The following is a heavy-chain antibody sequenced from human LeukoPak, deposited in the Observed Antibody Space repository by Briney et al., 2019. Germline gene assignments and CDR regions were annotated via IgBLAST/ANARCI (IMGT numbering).Heavy chain of an antibody. V-gene: IGHV4-4*02. D-gene: IGHD3-3*01. J-gene: IGHJ4*02. CDR1: GGSVTSTNW. CDR3: AREGGFFRPLDY. Sequence: PSETLSLTCGVSGGSVTSTNWWTWVHQPPGKGLEWIGEVHLDGRTNYNPSLKSRLTMSVDLSENHISLKLTSVTAADTAVYYCAREGGFFRPLDYSGQGTLVTVSS. CDR2: VHLDGRT.